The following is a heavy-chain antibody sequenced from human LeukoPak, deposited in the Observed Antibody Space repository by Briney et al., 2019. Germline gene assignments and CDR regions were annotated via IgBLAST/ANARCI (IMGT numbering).Heavy chain of an antibody. CDR2: IYYSGTT. J-gene: IGHJ4*02. Sequence: PSETLSLTCTVCSGSISRSGDYWGWIRQSPGKGLEWIGSIYYSGTTYYNPSLKGRVTIFVDTSKNQFSLKLNSVTAADTAVYFCARLGSYHDFWGQGALVTVSS. V-gene: IGHV4-39*01. CDR3: ARLGSYHDF. D-gene: IGHD1-26*01. CDR1: SGSISRSGDY.